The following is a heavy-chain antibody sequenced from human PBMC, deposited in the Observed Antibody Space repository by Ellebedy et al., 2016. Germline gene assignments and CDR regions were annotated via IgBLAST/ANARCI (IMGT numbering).Heavy chain of an antibody. Sequence: SVKVSXXASGGTFSSYAISWVRQAPGQGLEWMGGIIPIFGTANYAQKFQGRVTITADKSTSTAYMELSSLRSEDTAVYYCARNLYCSGGSCYSGPGYYYYYGMDVWGQGTTVTVSS. V-gene: IGHV1-69*06. D-gene: IGHD2-15*01. CDR3: ARNLYCSGGSCYSGPGYYYYYGMDV. CDR2: IIPIFGTA. J-gene: IGHJ6*02. CDR1: GGTFSSYA.